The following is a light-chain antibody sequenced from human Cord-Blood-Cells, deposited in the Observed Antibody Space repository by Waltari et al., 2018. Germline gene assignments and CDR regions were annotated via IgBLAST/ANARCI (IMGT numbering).Light chain of an antibody. J-gene: IGLJ2*01. Sequence: QSALTQPASVSGSPGQSITISCPGTSSDVGGYNYVSWYQQHPGKAPKLMIYDVSNRPSGVSNRFSGSKSGNTTSLTSSGLQAEDEAEYYCSSYTSSSTLVFGGGTKLTVL. CDR1: SSDVGGYNY. CDR3: SSYTSSSTLV. V-gene: IGLV2-14*01. CDR2: DVS.